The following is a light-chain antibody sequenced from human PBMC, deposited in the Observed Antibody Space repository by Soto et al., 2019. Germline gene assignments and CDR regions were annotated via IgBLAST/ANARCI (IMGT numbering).Light chain of an antibody. CDR1: QGISSY. CDR3: QQYYSYPPLT. J-gene: IGKJ4*01. Sequence: AIRMTQSPSSFSASTGARVTITCRASQGISSYLAWYQQKPGKAPKLLIYAASTLQSGVPSRLSGSGSGTDFTLTIRCLQSEDFATYCCQQYYSYPPLTFGGGTKVEIK. CDR2: AAS. V-gene: IGKV1-8*01.